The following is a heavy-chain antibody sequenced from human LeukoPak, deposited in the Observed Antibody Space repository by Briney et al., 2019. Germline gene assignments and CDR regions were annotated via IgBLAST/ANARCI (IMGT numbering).Heavy chain of an antibody. J-gene: IGHJ6*03. CDR1: GFTFSSYW. CDR2: IKQDGSEK. CDR3: AGSVGVLTIAAAGTHYYYYYMDV. D-gene: IGHD6-13*01. Sequence: GGSPRLSCAASGFTFSSYWMSWVRQAPGKGLEWVANIKQDGSEKYYVDSVKGRFTISRDNAKNSLYLQMNSLRAEDTAVYYCAGSVGVLTIAAAGTHYYYYYMDVWGKGTTVTVSS. V-gene: IGHV3-7*01.